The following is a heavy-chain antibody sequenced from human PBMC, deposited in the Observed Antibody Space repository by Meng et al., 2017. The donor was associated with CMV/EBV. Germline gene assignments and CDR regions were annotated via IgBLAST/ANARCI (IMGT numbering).Heavy chain of an antibody. Sequence: GGSLRLSCAASGFTFSNYEFNWVRQAPGKGLEWLSYISSSATNIYHADSVKGRFTISRDNAKNSLYLQMTSLRPEDTAVYYCARGGYGDMRLNDYWGQGRLVTVSS. D-gene: IGHD4/OR15-4a*01. CDR3: ARGGYGDMRLNDY. V-gene: IGHV3-48*03. CDR2: ISSSATNI. CDR1: GFTFSNYE. J-gene: IGHJ4*02.